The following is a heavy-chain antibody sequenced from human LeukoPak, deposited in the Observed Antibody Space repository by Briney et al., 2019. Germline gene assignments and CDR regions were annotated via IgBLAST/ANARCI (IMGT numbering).Heavy chain of an antibody. CDR2: INPSGGRT. CDR1: GYTFTSYY. V-gene: IGHV1-46*01. D-gene: IGHD6-13*01. Sequence: ASVKVSCKASGYTFTSYYMHWVRQAPGQGLEGMGMINPSGGRTSYAQKFQGRVTMTRDTSTSTVYMELSSLRFEDTAVYYCARGGAAVGTYWGQGTLVTVSS. J-gene: IGHJ4*02. CDR3: ARGGAAVGTY.